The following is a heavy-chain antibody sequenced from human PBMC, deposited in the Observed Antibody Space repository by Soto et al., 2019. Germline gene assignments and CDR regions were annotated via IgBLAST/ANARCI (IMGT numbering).Heavy chain of an antibody. V-gene: IGHV3-30-3*01. Sequence: QVQLVESGGGVVQPGRSLRLSCAASGFTFSSYAMHWVRQAPGKGLEWVAVISYDGSNKYYADSVKGRFTISRDNSKNTLYLQMNSLRAEDTAVYYCARVRGTIPYSYYGMDVWGQGTTVTVSS. CDR1: GFTFSSYA. J-gene: IGHJ6*02. CDR2: ISYDGSNK. CDR3: ARVRGTIPYSYYGMDV. D-gene: IGHD2-8*01.